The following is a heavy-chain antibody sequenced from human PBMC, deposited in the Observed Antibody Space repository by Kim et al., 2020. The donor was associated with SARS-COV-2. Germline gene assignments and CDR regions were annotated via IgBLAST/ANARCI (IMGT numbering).Heavy chain of an antibody. Sequence: SETLSLTCTVSGGSISSSSYYWGWIRQPPGKGLEWIGSIYYSGSTYYNPSLKSRVTISVDTSKNQFSLKLSSVTAADTAVYYCARRGSVVTAHLYFDYWGQGTLVTVSS. D-gene: IGHD2-21*02. CDR3: ARRGSVVTAHLYFDY. CDR1: GGSISSSSYY. V-gene: IGHV4-39*01. J-gene: IGHJ4*02. CDR2: IYYSGST.